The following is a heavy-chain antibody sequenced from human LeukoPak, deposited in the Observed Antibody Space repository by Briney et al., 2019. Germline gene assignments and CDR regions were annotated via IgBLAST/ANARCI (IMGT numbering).Heavy chain of an antibody. D-gene: IGHD3-9*01. CDR3: ASHGYDISTDYFAMDV. J-gene: IGHJ6*02. V-gene: IGHV3-48*03. Sequence: PGGSLRLSCAASGFTFSSYEMNWVRQAPGKGLEWVSYINRSGHTIYYADSVKGRFTISRDNAKNSLYLQMNSLRAEDTAVYYCASHGYDISTDYFAMDVWGQGTTVTVSS. CDR1: GFTFSSYE. CDR2: INRSGHTI.